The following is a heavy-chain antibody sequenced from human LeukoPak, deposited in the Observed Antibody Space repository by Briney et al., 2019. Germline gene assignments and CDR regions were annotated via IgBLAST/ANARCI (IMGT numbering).Heavy chain of an antibody. CDR2: IYISGST. V-gene: IGHV4-4*07. CDR3: AKEGEWGPGGSGSVDY. J-gene: IGHJ4*02. CDR1: GGSISSYY. D-gene: IGHD3-10*01. Sequence: SETLSLTCTVSGGSISSYYWSWIRQPAGKGLEWIGRIYISGSTNYNPSLKSRVTMSVDTSKNQFSLKLSSVTAADTAVYYCAKEGEWGPGGSGSVDYWGQGTLVTVSS.